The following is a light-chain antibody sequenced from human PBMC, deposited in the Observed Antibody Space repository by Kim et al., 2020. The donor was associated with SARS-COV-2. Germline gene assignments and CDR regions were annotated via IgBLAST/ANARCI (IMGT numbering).Light chain of an antibody. CDR2: LNN. Sequence: QSVLTQPPSMSGAPGQRVTISCTGSSSNIGAGYDVHWYQRLPGSAPKLLIYLNNNRPSGVPDRFSGSKSGTSASLVITGLQPEDEAFYYCQSYDDSRLGAWLIGGGTQLTVL. CDR1: SSNIGAGYD. V-gene: IGLV1-40*01. J-gene: IGLJ2*01. CDR3: QSYDDSRLGAWL.